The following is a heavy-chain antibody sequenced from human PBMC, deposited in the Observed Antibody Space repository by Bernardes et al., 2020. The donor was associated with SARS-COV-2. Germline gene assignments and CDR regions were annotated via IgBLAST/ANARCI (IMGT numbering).Heavy chain of an antibody. CDR3: ARLGNSGSWYEVYYFDY. CDR2: IFYSGST. D-gene: IGHD6-13*01. V-gene: IGHV4-39*01. Sequence: SETLSLTCSVSGDSISSSIYYWGWIRQSPGKGLEWIGSIFYSGSTTYNPSLQSRVTMSVDTSKNQFSLRLRSVTAADTAVYYCARLGNSGSWYEVYYFDYWGQGTLVTVSS. CDR1: GDSISSSIYY. J-gene: IGHJ4*02.